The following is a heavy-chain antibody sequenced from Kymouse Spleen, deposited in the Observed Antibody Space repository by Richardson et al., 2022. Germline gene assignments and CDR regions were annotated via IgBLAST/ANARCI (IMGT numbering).Heavy chain of an antibody. V-gene: IGHV4-39*01. CDR2: IYYSGST. CDR3: ARNWKGYYFDY. J-gene: IGHJ4*02. D-gene: IGHD1-1*01,IGHD1-20*01,IGHD1-7*01. Sequence: QLQLQESGPGLVKPSETLSLTCTVSGGSISSSSYYWGWIRQPPGKGLEWIGSIYYSGSTYYNPSLKSRVTISVDTSKNQFSLKLSSVTAADTAVYYCARNWKGYYFDYWGQGTLVTVSS. CDR1: GGSISSSSYY.